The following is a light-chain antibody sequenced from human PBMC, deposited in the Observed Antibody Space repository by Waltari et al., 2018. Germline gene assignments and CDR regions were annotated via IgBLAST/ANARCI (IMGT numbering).Light chain of an antibody. CDR3: QQFDSSPGT. CDR1: QSLSSIY. CDR2: GTS. V-gene: IGKV3-20*01. Sequence: EIVLTQSPGTLSLSPGERATLSCRASQSLSSIYLAWYQQKPGQAPRLLIYGTSSRATGIPDRFSGSVSGTDFTLTISRLEAEDFAVYYCQQFDSSPGTFGQGTKVEIK. J-gene: IGKJ1*01.